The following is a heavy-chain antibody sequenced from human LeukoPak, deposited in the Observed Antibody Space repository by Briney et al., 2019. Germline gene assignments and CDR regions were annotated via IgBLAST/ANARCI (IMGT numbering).Heavy chain of an antibody. CDR1: GLTFSTYT. CDR2: ITGGSTTI. Sequence: PGGSLRLSCAASGLTFSTYTMTWVRQAPGKGLEWVSYITGGSTTIYYADSVKGRFTISRDNAKNSLYLQMNSLRAEDTAVYYCARDYSTVTTFFDYWGQGTLVTVSS. D-gene: IGHD4-17*01. V-gene: IGHV3-48*01. J-gene: IGHJ4*02. CDR3: ARDYSTVTTFFDY.